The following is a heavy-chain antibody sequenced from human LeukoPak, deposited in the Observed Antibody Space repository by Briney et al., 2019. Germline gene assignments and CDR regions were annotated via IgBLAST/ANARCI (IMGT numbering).Heavy chain of an antibody. D-gene: IGHD3-16*01. Sequence: GGSLRLSCAASGFTFSAYWMSWVRQPPGKGLEWVANIEQDGSEKYYVDSVKGRFTISRDNAKNSLYLQMNSLRAEDTAVYYCARDYVPYDYVPRFDYWGQGTLVTVSS. V-gene: IGHV3-7*01. CDR2: IEQDGSEK. J-gene: IGHJ4*02. CDR3: ARDYVPYDYVPRFDY. CDR1: GFTFSAYW.